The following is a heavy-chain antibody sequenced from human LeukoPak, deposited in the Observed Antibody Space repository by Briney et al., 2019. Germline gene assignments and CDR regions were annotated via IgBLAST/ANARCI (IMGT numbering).Heavy chain of an antibody. CDR1: GGSISSGGYY. J-gene: IGHJ3*02. Sequence: SQTLSLTCTVSGGSISSGGYYWSWIRQHPGKGLEWIGYIYYSGSTYYNPSLKSRVAISVDTSKNQFSLKLSSVTAADTAVYYCASLYYYDSSGYSRNGAFDIWGQGTMVTVSS. CDR3: ASLYYYDSSGYSRNGAFDI. D-gene: IGHD3-22*01. V-gene: IGHV4-31*03. CDR2: IYYSGST.